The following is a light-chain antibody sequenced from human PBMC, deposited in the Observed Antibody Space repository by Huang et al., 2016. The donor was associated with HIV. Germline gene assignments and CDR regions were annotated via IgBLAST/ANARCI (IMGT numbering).Light chain of an antibody. Sequence: DIVMTQSPLSLPVTPGEPASISCTSSQSLLHSNGYNYLDWYLQKPGQSPQLRISLGSNRASGVPDRFSGSGSGTDFTLKISRVEAEDVGVYYCMQALETPITFGQGTRLEIK. V-gene: IGKV2-28*01. CDR3: MQALETPIT. J-gene: IGKJ5*01. CDR1: QSLLHSNGYNY. CDR2: LGS.